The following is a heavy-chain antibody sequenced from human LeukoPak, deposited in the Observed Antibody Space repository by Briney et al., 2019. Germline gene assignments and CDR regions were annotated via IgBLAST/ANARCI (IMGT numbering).Heavy chain of an antibody. D-gene: IGHD1-26*01. V-gene: IGHV4-34*01. Sequence: SETLSLTCAVYGGSFGGYYWSWIRQPPGKGLEWIGEINHSGSTNYNPSLKSRVTISVDTSKNQFSLKLSSVTAADTAVYYCARGLVGGSFGLWGRGTLVTVSS. CDR2: INHSGST. CDR3: ARGLVGGSFGL. CDR1: GGSFGGYY. J-gene: IGHJ2*01.